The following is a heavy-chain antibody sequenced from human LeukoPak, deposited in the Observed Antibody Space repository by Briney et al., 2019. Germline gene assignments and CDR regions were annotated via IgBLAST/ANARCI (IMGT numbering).Heavy chain of an antibody. CDR1: GFTFSSYW. J-gene: IGHJ4*02. D-gene: IGHD5-12*01. V-gene: IGHV3-7*01. CDR3: VKGRGGYLKHKTFDY. Sequence: PGGSLRLSCAASGFTFSSYWMSWVRQPPGKGLEWVANIKHDGSEAYYVASVKGRFTISKDNARNSVFLQMNSLRTEDTATYYCVKGRGGYLKHKTFDYWGQGTLVTVSS. CDR2: IKHDGSEA.